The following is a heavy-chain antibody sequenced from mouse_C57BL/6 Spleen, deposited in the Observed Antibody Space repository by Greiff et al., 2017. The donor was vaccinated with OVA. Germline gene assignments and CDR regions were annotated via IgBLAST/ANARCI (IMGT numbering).Heavy chain of an antibody. J-gene: IGHJ4*01. Sequence: VQLQQSGAELVRPGASVTLSCKASGYTFTDYEMHWVKQTPVHGLEWIGAIDPETGGTAYNQKFKGKAILTADKSSSTAYMELRSLTSEDSAVYYCTTYDYDPSTSAMDYWGQGTSVTVSS. CDR3: TTYDYDPSTSAMDY. D-gene: IGHD2-4*01. V-gene: IGHV1-15*01. CDR2: IDPETGGT. CDR1: GYTFTDYE.